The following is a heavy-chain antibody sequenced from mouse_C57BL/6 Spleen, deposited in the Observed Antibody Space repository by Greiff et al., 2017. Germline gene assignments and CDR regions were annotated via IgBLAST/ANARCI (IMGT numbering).Heavy chain of an antibody. D-gene: IGHD2-2*01. J-gene: IGHJ4*01. V-gene: IGHV1-52*01. Sequence: QVQLQQPGAELVRPGSSVKLSCKASGYTFTSYWMHWVKQRPILGLEWIGNIDAYDSDTHYNQKFQDKSTLTVDKSASTAYRQLRSRTSEDSAVYYCARGDGNDRSMDYWGQGTSGPVSS. CDR1: GYTFTSYW. CDR2: IDAYDSDT. CDR3: ARGDGNDRSMDY.